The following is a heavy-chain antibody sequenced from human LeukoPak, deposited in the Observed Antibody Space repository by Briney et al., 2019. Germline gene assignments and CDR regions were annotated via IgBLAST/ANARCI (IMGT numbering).Heavy chain of an antibody. D-gene: IGHD6-13*01. CDR2: IYYSGST. J-gene: IGHJ5*02. CDR3: ARVVGYSSSWYWFDP. V-gene: IGHV4-61*01. Sequence: SETLSLTCTVSGGSVSSGSYYWSWIRQPPGKGLEWIGYIYYSGSTNYNPSLKSRVTISVDTSKNQFSLKLSSVTAADTAVYYCARVVGYSSSWYWFDPWGQGTLVTVSS. CDR1: GGSVSSGSYY.